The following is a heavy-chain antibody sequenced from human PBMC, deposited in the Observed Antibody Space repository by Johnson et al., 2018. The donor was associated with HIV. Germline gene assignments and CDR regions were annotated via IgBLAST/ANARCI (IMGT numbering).Heavy chain of an antibody. D-gene: IGHD3-10*01. CDR3: ARGGPSERACFDF. V-gene: IGHV3-74*02. Sequence: VQLVESGGGLVQPGGSQRLSCAVSGFTFNTYWMHWVRQAPGKGLVWVARINSDGGSTSYVDSVKGRFTISRDNARNTLHLQMNRLRADDTAVYCCARGGPSERACFDFWGQGTMVTVSS. J-gene: IGHJ3*01. CDR2: INSDGGST. CDR1: GFTFNTYW.